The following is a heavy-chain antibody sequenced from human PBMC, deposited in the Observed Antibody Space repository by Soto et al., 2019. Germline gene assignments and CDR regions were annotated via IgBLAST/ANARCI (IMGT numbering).Heavy chain of an antibody. CDR1: GGSISSYY. V-gene: IGHV4-59*01. CDR2: IYYSGST. D-gene: IGHD3-10*01. CDR3: AREGYYYGSGPVGYYGMDV. Sequence: QVQLQESGPGLVKPSETLSLTCTVSGGSISSYYWSWIRQPPGKGLEWIGYIYYSGSTNYNPSLKSRVTISVDTSKNPFSLKLSSVTAADTAVYYCAREGYYYGSGPVGYYGMDVWGQGTTVTVSS. J-gene: IGHJ6*02.